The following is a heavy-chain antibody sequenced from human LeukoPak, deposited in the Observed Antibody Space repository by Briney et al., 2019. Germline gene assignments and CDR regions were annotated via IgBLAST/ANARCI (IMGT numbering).Heavy chain of an antibody. CDR2: IYTSGST. D-gene: IGHD6-13*01. J-gene: IGHJ6*03. CDR3: ARGPIAAAGTYYYYYMDV. V-gene: IGHV4-4*07. CDR1: GGSISSYY. Sequence: SETLSLTCTVSGGSISSYYWSWIRQPPGKGLEWIGRIYTSGSTNYNPSLKSRVTMSVDTSKNQFSLKLSSVTAADTAVYYCARGPIAAAGTYYYYYMDVWGKGTTVTVSS.